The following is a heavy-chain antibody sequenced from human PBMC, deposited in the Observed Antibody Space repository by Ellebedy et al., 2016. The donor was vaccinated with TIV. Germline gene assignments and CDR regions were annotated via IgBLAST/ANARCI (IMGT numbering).Heavy chain of an antibody. D-gene: IGHD3-10*01. CDR1: RGTFSSYA. Sequence: ASVKVSXKASRGTFSSYAISWVRQAPGQGLEWMGWINPNSGGTNYAQKFQGWVTMTRDTSTSTVYMELSSLRSEDTAVYYCARVFWVRGELDYGMDVWGQGTTVTVSS. J-gene: IGHJ6*02. V-gene: IGHV1-2*04. CDR3: ARVFWVRGELDYGMDV. CDR2: INPNSGGT.